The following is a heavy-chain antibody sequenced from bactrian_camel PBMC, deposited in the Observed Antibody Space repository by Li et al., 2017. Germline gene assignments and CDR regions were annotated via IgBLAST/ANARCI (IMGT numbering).Heavy chain of an antibody. CDR2: VCYGGAGK. V-gene: IGHV3S63*01. CDR1: GNIGGRWC. Sequence: HVQLVESGGGPVPAGGSLTLSCVISGNIGGRWCLGWFRQAPGKEREGVASVCYGGAGKYYSDSVKARFTLSQDSAGNTMYLEMNTLKPEDTAMYYCAATPNIGLNRDPTDFAYWGQGTQVTVS. J-gene: IGHJ6*01. D-gene: IGHD5*01. CDR3: AATPNIGLNRDPTDFAY.